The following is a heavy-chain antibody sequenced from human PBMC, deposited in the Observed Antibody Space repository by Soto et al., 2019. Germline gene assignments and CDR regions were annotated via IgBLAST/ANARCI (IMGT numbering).Heavy chain of an antibody. CDR3: ARHFSGGDLYYDFWSGYYYYFDY. CDR2: IYYSGST. D-gene: IGHD3-3*01. J-gene: IGHJ4*02. V-gene: IGHV4-39*01. Sequence: GTLSLTCTVSGGSISSSSYYGGWIRQPPGKGLEWIGSIYYSGSTYYNPSLKSRVTISVDTSKNQFSLKLSSVTAEDTAVYYCARHFSGGDLYYDFWSGYYYYFDYWGQGTLVTVSS. CDR1: GGSISSSSYY.